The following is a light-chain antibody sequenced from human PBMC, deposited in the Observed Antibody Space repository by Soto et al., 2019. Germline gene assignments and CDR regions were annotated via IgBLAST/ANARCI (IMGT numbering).Light chain of an antibody. CDR2: EVT. Sequence: LTQPPSASGSPGQSVTISCTGTSSDVGIYNSVSWYQQHPGKAPKLIIYEVTKRPSGVPDRFSGSKSGNTASLTVSGLQAEDEADYYCSSSAGSNRVFGTGTKVTVL. V-gene: IGLV2-8*01. CDR1: SSDVGIYNS. J-gene: IGLJ1*01. CDR3: SSSAGSNRV.